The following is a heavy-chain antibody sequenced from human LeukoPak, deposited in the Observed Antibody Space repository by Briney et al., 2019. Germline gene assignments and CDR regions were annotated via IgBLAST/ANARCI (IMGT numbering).Heavy chain of an antibody. V-gene: IGHV3-66*01. CDR3: AREARITIFGVVTYYFDY. CDR2: IYSGGST. D-gene: IGHD3-3*01. J-gene: IGHJ4*02. Sequence: GGSLRLSCAASGFTVSSNYMSWVRQAPGKGLEWVSVIYSGGSTYYADSVKGRFTIPRDNSKNTLYLQMNSLRAEDTAVYYCAREARITIFGVVTYYFDYWGQGTLVTVSS. CDR1: GFTVSSNY.